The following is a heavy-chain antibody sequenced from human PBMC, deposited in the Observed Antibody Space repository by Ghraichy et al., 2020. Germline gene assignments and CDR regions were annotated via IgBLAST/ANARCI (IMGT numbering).Heavy chain of an antibody. CDR3: AKDAYDFWSAYLVRTGWFDP. CDR1: GFTFSSYG. J-gene: IGHJ5*02. Sequence: GGSLRLSCAASGFTFSSYGMHWVRQAPGKGLEWVAFIRYDGSNKCYPDSVKGRFTISRDNSKNTLYLQMNSLRAEDTAVYYCAKDAYDFWSAYLVRTGWFDPWGQGTLVTVSS. D-gene: IGHD3-3*01. CDR2: IRYDGSNK. V-gene: IGHV3-30*02.